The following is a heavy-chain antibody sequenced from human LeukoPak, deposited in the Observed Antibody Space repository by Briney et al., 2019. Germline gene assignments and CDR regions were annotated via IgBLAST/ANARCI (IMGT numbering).Heavy chain of an antibody. CDR3: ARVVVGELSFPSYFDY. V-gene: IGHV4-31*03. CDR2: IYYSGST. CDR1: GVSISSGGYY. Sequence: SETLSLTCTVSGVSISSGGYYWSWIRQHPGKGLEWFGYIYYSGSTYYNPSLKSRVTISVDTSKNQFSLKLSSVTAADTAVYYCARVVVGELSFPSYFDYWGQGTLVTVSS. J-gene: IGHJ4*02. D-gene: IGHD3-16*02.